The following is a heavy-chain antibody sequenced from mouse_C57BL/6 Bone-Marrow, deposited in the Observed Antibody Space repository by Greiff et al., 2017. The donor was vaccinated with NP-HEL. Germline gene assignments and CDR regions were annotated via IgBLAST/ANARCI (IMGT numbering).Heavy chain of an antibody. D-gene: IGHD2-12*01. Sequence: QVQLQQSGAELAKPVASVKLSCKASGYTFTIYWMHWVKQRPGQGLEWIGYINPSSGYTKYNQKFKDKATLTADKSSSTAYMQLSSLTYEDSAVYYCARSFTRDYAMDYWGQGTSVTVSS. CDR3: ARSFTRDYAMDY. J-gene: IGHJ4*01. CDR2: INPSSGYT. CDR1: GYTFTIYW. V-gene: IGHV1-7*01.